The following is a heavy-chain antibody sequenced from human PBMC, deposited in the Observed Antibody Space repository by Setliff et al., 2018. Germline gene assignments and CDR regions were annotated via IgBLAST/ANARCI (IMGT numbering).Heavy chain of an antibody. CDR2: ISAYDGNT. J-gene: IGHJ4*02. CDR3: ARGPPDFVVVPAAAKFDY. D-gene: IGHD2-2*01. CDR1: GYTFTNYG. V-gene: IGHV1-18*01. Sequence: ASVKVSCKASGYTFTNYGITWVRQAPGQGLEWMAWISAYDGNTKYTLKLQGRVTMTIDTPTSTAYMELRSLRSDDTAVYYCARGPPDFVVVPAAAKFDYWGPGTLVTVSS.